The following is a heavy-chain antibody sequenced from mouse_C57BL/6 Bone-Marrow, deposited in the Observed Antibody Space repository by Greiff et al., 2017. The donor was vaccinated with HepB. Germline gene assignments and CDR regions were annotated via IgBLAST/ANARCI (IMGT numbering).Heavy chain of an antibody. CDR2: INPNNGGT. D-gene: IGHD4-1*01. Sequence: EVKLQESGPELVKPGASVKIPCKASGYTFTDYNMDWVKQSHGKSLEWIGDINPNNGGTIYNQKFKGKATLTVDKSSSTAYMELRSLTSEDTAVYYCARKANWATWFAYWGQGTLVTVSA. CDR3: ARKANWATWFAY. V-gene: IGHV1-18*01. J-gene: IGHJ3*01. CDR1: GYTFTDYN.